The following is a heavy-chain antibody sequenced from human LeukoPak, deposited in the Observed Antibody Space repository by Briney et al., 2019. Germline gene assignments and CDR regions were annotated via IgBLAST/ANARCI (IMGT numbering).Heavy chain of an antibody. D-gene: IGHD1-26*01. Sequence: PLETLSLTCTVSGGSISSSSYYWGWIRQPPGKGLEWIGSIYYSGSTYYNPSLKSRVTISVDTSKNQFSLKLSSVTAADTAVYYCARVGGVGADFDYWGQGTLVTVSS. CDR1: GGSISSSSYY. J-gene: IGHJ4*02. CDR2: IYYSGST. V-gene: IGHV4-39*07. CDR3: ARVGGVGADFDY.